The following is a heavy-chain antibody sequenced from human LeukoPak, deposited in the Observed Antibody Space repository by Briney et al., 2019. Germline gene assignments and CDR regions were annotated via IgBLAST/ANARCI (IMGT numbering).Heavy chain of an antibody. Sequence: SETLSLTCTVSGGSISSYYWSWIRQPPGKGLEWIGYIYYRGSTNYNPSLKSRVTISVGTSKNQFSLKLSSVTGADTAVYYCARSLQLWNSNYFDYWGQGTLVTVSS. CDR3: ARSLQLWNSNYFDY. J-gene: IGHJ4*02. D-gene: IGHD5-18*01. V-gene: IGHV4-59*01. CDR2: IYYRGST. CDR1: GGSISSYY.